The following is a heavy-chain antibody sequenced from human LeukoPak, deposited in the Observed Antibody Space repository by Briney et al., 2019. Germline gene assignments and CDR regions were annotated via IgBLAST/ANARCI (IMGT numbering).Heavy chain of an antibody. D-gene: IGHD4-11*01. CDR2: IYTSGST. CDR3: ARERNYSNCFVYFQH. V-gene: IGHV4-61*02. J-gene: IGHJ1*01. Sequence: PSETLSLICTVSGGSISSGSYYWSWIRQPAGKGLEWIGRIYTSGSTNCNPSLKSRVTVSVDTSKNQFSLKLSSVTAADTAVYYCARERNYSNCFVYFQHWGQGTLVTVSS. CDR1: GGSISSGSYY.